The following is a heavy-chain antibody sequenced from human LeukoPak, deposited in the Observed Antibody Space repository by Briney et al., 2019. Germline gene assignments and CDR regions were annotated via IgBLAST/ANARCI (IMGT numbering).Heavy chain of an antibody. CDR2: IDYDGSHI. CDR1: GFTFSTSA. Sequence: GGSLRLSCAVSGFTFSTSAMNWVRQVPGKGLECVSSIDYDGSHIYYSASVKGRFSISRDNARDSVYLQMDSLRAEDTAVYYCARDPERYLRTGHYDYWGQGTLVIVSS. D-gene: IGHD3-10*02. V-gene: IGHV3-21*01. J-gene: IGHJ4*02. CDR3: ARDPERYLRTGHYDY.